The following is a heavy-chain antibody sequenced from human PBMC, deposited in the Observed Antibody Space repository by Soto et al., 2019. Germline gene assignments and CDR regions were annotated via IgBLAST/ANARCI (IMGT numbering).Heavy chain of an antibody. V-gene: IGHV4-30-4*01. J-gene: IGHJ4*02. CDR2: IYYSGST. D-gene: IGHD3-16*02. CDR3: ARIRPYDYVWGSYRYNPTFDY. Sequence: QVQLQESGPGLVKPSQTLSLTCTVSGGSISSGDYYWSWIRQPPGKGLEWIGYIYYSGSTYYNPSLKSRVTISLDTSKNQFSLKLSSVTAADTAVYYCARIRPYDYVWGSYRYNPTFDYWGQGTLVTVSS. CDR1: GGSISSGDYY.